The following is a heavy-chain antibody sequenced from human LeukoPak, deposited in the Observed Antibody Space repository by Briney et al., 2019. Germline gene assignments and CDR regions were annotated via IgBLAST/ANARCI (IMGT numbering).Heavy chain of an antibody. CDR1: GFTFSNYG. J-gene: IGHJ4*02. D-gene: IGHD3-10*01. V-gene: IGHV3-23*01. CDR3: AKDSYGSGSYYPDY. Sequence: PGGSLRLSCAASGFTFSNYGMSWVRQAPGKGLEWVSAISGSGGSTNYADSVKGRFTISRDNSKNTLHLRMNSLRAEDTAVYYCAKDSYGSGSYYPDYWGQGTLVTVSS. CDR2: ISGSGGST.